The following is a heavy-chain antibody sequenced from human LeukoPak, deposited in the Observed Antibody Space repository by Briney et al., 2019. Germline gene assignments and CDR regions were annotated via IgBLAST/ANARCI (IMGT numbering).Heavy chain of an antibody. D-gene: IGHD6-13*01. CDR2: MSPNSGNT. V-gene: IGHV1-8*03. CDR1: GYTFTSYD. CDR3: ARVTGYVMEDYFDY. J-gene: IGHJ4*02. Sequence: ASVKVSCKASGYTFTSYDINWVRQATGQGLEWMGWMSPNSGNTGYAQKFQGRVTITGNTSISTAYMELSSLRSEDTAVYYCARVTGYVMEDYFDYWGQGTLVTVSS.